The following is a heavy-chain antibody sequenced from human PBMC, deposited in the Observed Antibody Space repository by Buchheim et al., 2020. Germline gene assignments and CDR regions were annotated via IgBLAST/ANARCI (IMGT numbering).Heavy chain of an antibody. CDR2: IAFHGGNK. D-gene: IGHD4-17*01. V-gene: IGHV3-30*09. Sequence: QVQLVESGGGVVQPGTSLRLSCAASGFTFGSYAMHWVRQAPGKGLEWVAVIAFHGGNKYYADSVKGRFAISRDNPKNALYLEMNSLRAEDTAVYYCARDSYGDYLDYFDQWGQGT. CDR3: ARDSYGDYLDYFDQ. CDR1: GFTFGSYA. J-gene: IGHJ4*02.